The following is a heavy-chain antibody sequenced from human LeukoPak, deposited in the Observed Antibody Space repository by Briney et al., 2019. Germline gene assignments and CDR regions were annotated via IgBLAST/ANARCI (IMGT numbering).Heavy chain of an antibody. V-gene: IGHV4-39*07. J-gene: IGHJ4*02. Sequence: SETLSLTCTVSGGSISSGDYYWSWIRQPPGKGLEWIGEINHSGSTNYNPSLKSRVTISVDTSKNQFSLKLSSVTAADTAVYYCARAPRIAVAGTRAGIDYWGQGTLVTVSS. CDR2: INHSGST. CDR3: ARAPRIAVAGTRAGIDY. D-gene: IGHD6-19*01. CDR1: GGSISSGDYY.